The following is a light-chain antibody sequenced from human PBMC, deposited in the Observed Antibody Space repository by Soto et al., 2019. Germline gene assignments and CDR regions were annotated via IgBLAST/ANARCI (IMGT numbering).Light chain of an antibody. J-gene: IGKJ4*01. CDR3: QHYTSWPLT. CDR1: HSVSTR. CDR2: DAS. Sequence: EIVMTQSPATLSVSPGERATLSCRASHSVSTRLAWYQQKPGQAPRLLIYDASTRATGLPARFSGSGSGTDFTLTISSLQSEDFAVYYCQHYTSWPLTFGGGTKVEIK. V-gene: IGKV3-15*01.